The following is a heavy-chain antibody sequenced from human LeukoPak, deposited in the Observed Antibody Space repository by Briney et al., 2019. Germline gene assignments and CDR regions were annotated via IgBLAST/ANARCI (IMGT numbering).Heavy chain of an antibody. CDR3: AKDRSIAAAGRNYYYGMDV. CDR2: ISGSGGST. J-gene: IGHJ6*04. V-gene: IGHV3-23*01. Sequence: GGSLRLSCAASGFTFSSYAMSWVRQAPGKGLEWVSAISGSGGSTYYADSVKGRFTTSRDNSKNTLYLQMNSLRAEDTAVYYCAKDRSIAAAGRNYYYGMDVWGKGTTVTVSS. D-gene: IGHD6-13*01. CDR1: GFTFSSYA.